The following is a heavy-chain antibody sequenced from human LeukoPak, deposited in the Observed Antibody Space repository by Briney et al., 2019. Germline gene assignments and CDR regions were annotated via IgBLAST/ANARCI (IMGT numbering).Heavy chain of an antibody. D-gene: IGHD1-26*01. V-gene: IGHV4-59*08. CDR3: ARLASGSYGPLTPFDY. CDR1: GSSISGYH. J-gene: IGHJ4*02. Sequence: SETLSLTCSVSGSSISGYHWSWIRQPPGKGLEWIGDIYYSGSTNYNPSLKSRVTISVDTSKNQFSLRLSSVTAADTAVYYSARLASGSYGPLTPFDYWGQGTLVTVSS. CDR2: IYYSGST.